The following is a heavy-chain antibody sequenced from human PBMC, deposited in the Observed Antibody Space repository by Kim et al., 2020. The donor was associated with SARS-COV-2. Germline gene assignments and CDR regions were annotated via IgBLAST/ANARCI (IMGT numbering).Heavy chain of an antibody. Sequence: SVKGRFTISRDNAKTSLYLQMNSLMAEDTAVYYCARAPLWRYSGYDGTDYWGQGTLVTVSS. J-gene: IGHJ4*02. V-gene: IGHV3-11*01. CDR3: ARAPLWRYSGYDGTDY. D-gene: IGHD5-12*01.